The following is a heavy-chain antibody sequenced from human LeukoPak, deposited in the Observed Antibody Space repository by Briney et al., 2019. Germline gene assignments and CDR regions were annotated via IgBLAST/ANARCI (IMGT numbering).Heavy chain of an antibody. CDR3: AREDSSSWLLFDY. CDR1: GFTFSSYW. V-gene: IGHV3-7*01. Sequence: GGSLRLSCAAPGFTFSSYWMSWVRQAPGKGLEWVANIKQDGSEKYYVDSVKGRFTIPRDNAKNSLYLQMNSLRAEDTAVYYCAREDSSSWLLFDYWGQGTLVTVSS. CDR2: IKQDGSEK. D-gene: IGHD6-13*01. J-gene: IGHJ4*02.